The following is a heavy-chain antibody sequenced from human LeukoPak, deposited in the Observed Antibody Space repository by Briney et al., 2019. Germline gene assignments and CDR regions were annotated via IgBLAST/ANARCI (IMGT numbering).Heavy chain of an antibody. CDR3: ARCIAAAGIYYYMDV. Sequence: GASVTVSCKASGYTFTSYDINWVRQATGQGLEWMGWMNPNSGNTGYAQKFQGRVTITRNTSISTAYMELSSLRSEDTAVYYCARCIAAAGIYYYMDVWGKGTTVTVSS. CDR1: GYTFTSYD. CDR2: MNPNSGNT. J-gene: IGHJ6*03. V-gene: IGHV1-8*03. D-gene: IGHD6-13*01.